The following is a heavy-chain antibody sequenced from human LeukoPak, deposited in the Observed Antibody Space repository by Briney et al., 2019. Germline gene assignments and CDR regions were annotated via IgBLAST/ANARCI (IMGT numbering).Heavy chain of an antibody. Sequence: PGGSLRLSCAASGFTFSHYVMSWVRQAPGKGLEWVSGISGSVGTTNYADSVRGRFTISRDNSKSTLFLQLNSLRAEDTAVYYCAKESFNAWSPYYLDYWGQGTLVTVSS. D-gene: IGHD2/OR15-2a*01. V-gene: IGHV3-23*01. CDR2: ISGSVGTT. CDR3: AKESFNAWSPYYLDY. J-gene: IGHJ4*02. CDR1: GFTFSHYV.